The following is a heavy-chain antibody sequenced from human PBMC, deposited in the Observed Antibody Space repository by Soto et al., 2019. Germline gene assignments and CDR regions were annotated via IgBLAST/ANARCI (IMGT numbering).Heavy chain of an antibody. CDR3: ARDRQIGFWSGYEIRYYYYYGMDV. Sequence: ASVKVSCKASGGTFSSYAISWVRQAPGHGLEWMGGIIPIFGTANYAQKFQGRVTITADESTSTAYMELSSLRSEDTAVYYCARDRQIGFWSGYEIRYYYYYGMDVWG. J-gene: IGHJ6*02. CDR2: IIPIFGTA. D-gene: IGHD3-3*01. CDR1: GGTFSSYA. V-gene: IGHV1-69*13.